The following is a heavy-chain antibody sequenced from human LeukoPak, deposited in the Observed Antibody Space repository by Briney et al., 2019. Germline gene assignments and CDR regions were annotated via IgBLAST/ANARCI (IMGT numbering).Heavy chain of an antibody. V-gene: IGHV1-69*01. D-gene: IGHD2-15*01. J-gene: IGHJ4*02. CDR1: GGTFSSYA. CDR2: IIPIFGTA. CDR3: ARGGRKKTPDY. Sequence: ASVKVSCKASGGTFSSYAFSWVRQAPGQGLEWMGGIIPIFGTANYAQKFQGRVTITADESTSTAYMELSSLRSEDTAVYYCARGGRKKTPDYWGQGTLVTVSS.